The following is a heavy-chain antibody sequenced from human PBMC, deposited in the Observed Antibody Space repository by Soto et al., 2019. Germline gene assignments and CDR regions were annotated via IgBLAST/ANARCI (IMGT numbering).Heavy chain of an antibody. Sequence: QVQLVESGGGVVQPGWSLRLSCAASGFTINRLGVHWVRQAPGKGLEWVAVIWYDGRTKYYADSVKGRFTISRDEAKNTLYLQMDSLRAEDTAAYYCAIDLRRRRNYKNDAFEFWGQWTMVTVSS. J-gene: IGHJ3*01. CDR1: GFTINRLG. V-gene: IGHV3-33*01. CDR2: IWYDGRTK. CDR3: AIDLRRRRNYKNDAFEF. D-gene: IGHD1-7*01.